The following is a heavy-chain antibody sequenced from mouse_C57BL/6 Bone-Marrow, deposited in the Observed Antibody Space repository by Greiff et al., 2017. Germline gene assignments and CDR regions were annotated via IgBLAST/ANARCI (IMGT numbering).Heavy chain of an antibody. CDR3: ARHWDFDY. J-gene: IGHJ2*01. V-gene: IGHV5-6*01. CDR1: GFTFSSYG. CDR2: ISSGGSYT. D-gene: IGHD4-1*01. Sequence: EVKLVESGGDLVKPGGSLKLSCAASGFTFSSYGMSWVRQTPDKRLEWVATISSGGSYTYYPDSVKGRFTISRDNAKNTQYLQMSSLKSEDTAMYYCARHWDFDYWGQGTTLTVSS.